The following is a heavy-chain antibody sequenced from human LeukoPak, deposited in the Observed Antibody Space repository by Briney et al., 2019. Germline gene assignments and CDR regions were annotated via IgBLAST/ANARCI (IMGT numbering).Heavy chain of an antibody. D-gene: IGHD3-10*01. CDR1: GFTFSKNA. V-gene: IGHV3-23*01. CDR3: ARAGNTAWTAVDY. CDR2: MSDSGGAT. Sequence: GGSLRLSCAASGFTFSKNAMTWVRQAPGKGLEWVSSMSDSGGATYYAASVKGRFTISRDNSESTLYLQMNSLRADDTAVYYCARAGNTAWTAVDYWGQGTLVTVSS. J-gene: IGHJ4*02.